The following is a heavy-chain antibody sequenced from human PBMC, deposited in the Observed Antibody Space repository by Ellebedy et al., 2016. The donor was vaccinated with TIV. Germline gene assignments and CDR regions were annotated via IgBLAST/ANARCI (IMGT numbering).Heavy chain of an antibody. CDR2: IYSGGST. V-gene: IGHV3-53*01. J-gene: IGHJ4*02. Sequence: GESLKISCAASGFTVSNNYMSWVRQAPGRGLEWVSVIYSGGSTYYADSVKGRFTISRDNSKNTLYLQMNSLRAEDTAIYYCSRPDSSTWYGYWGQGTLVTVSS. CDR3: SRPDSSTWYGY. CDR1: GFTVSNNY. D-gene: IGHD6-13*01.